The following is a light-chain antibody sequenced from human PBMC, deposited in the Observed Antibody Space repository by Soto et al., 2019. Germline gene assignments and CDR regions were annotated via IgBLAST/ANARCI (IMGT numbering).Light chain of an antibody. CDR2: EDH. Sequence: NFMLTQPHSVSESPGKTVIIYCTRSSGSIASNYVQWYQQRPGSSPTTVIYEDHQRPSGVPDRFSGSIDSSSNSASLTISGLETEDEADYYCQSYDATTRVFGGGTKLTVL. CDR1: SGSIASNY. CDR3: QSYDATTRV. J-gene: IGLJ3*02. V-gene: IGLV6-57*01.